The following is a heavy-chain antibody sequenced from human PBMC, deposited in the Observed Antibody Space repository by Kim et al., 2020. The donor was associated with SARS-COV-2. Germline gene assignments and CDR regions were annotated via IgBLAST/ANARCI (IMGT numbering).Heavy chain of an antibody. CDR3: ARAPGVTGLAYYYYMDV. V-gene: IGHV4-34*01. CDR1: GGSFSGYY. J-gene: IGHJ6*03. CDR2: INHSGST. D-gene: IGHD2-21*02. Sequence: SETLSLTCAVYGGSFSGYYWSWIRQPPGKGLEWIGEINHSGSTNYNPSLKSRVTISVDTSKNQFSLKLSSVTAADTAVYYCARAPGVTGLAYYYYMDVWG.